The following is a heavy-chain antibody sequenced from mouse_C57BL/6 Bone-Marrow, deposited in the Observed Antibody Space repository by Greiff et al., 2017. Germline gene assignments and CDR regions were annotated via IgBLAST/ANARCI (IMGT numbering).Heavy chain of an antibody. CDR2: ISSGGSYT. V-gene: IGHV5-6*01. CDR3: ASTNYAYAMDY. CDR1: GFTFSSYG. D-gene: IGHD2-1*01. Sequence: EVQVVESGGDLVKPGGSLKLSCAASGFTFSSYGMSWVRQTPDKRLEWIATISSGGSYTYYPDSVKGRFTISRDNAKNTLYLQMSSMKSEDTALYYCASTNYAYAMDYWGQGTSVTVSS. J-gene: IGHJ4*01.